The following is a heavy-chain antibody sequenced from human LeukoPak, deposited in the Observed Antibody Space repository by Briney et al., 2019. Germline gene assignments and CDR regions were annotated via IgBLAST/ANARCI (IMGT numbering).Heavy chain of an antibody. J-gene: IGHJ4*02. Sequence: GGSLRLSCAASGFTFSSYGMHWVRQAPGKGLEWVAFIRYDGSNKYYADSVKGRFTISRDNSKNTLYLQMNSLRAEDTAVYYCAKAPDADYYDSSGLRSFDYWGQGTLVTVSS. CDR2: IRYDGSNK. D-gene: IGHD3-22*01. CDR1: GFTFSSYG. CDR3: AKAPDADYYDSSGLRSFDY. V-gene: IGHV3-30*02.